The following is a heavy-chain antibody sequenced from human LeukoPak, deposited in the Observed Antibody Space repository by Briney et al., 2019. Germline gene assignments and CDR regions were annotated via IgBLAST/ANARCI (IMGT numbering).Heavy chain of an antibody. CDR3: AKAVNDWFDP. Sequence: GGSLRLSCAVSGITLSNYGMSWVRQAPGKGLEWVAGISGSAGGTIYAASVKGRFTISRDNSKNTLYLQMNSLRAEDTAVYYCAKAVNDWFDPWGQGTLVTVSS. J-gene: IGHJ5*02. CDR1: GITLSNYG. CDR2: ISGSAGGT. V-gene: IGHV3-23*01. D-gene: IGHD4-23*01.